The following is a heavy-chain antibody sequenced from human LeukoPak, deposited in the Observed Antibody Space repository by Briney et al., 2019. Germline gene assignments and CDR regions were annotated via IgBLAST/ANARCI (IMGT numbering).Heavy chain of an antibody. Sequence: ASVKVSCKASGYTFTGYYMHWVRQAPGQGLEWMGRINPNGGGTNYAQKFQGRVTMTRDTSISTAYMELSRLRSGDTAVYYCARDLIVVNWFDPWGQGTLVTVSS. V-gene: IGHV1-2*06. CDR1: GYTFTGYY. CDR3: ARDLIVVNWFDP. CDR2: INPNGGGT. J-gene: IGHJ5*02. D-gene: IGHD2-15*01.